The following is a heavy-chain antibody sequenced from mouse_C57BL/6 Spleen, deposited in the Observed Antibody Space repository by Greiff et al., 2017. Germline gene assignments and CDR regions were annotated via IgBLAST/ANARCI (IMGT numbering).Heavy chain of an antibody. CDR1: GFTFSDYG. CDR3: ARPIFITTVVATDAMDY. Sequence: EVKLEESGGGLVKPGGSLKLSCAASGFTFSDYGMHWVRQAPEKGLEWVAYISSGSSTIYYADTVKGRFTISRDNAKNTLFLQMTSLRSEDTAMYCCARPIFITTVVATDAMDYWGQGTSVTVSS. CDR2: ISSGSSTI. J-gene: IGHJ4*01. D-gene: IGHD1-1*01. V-gene: IGHV5-17*01.